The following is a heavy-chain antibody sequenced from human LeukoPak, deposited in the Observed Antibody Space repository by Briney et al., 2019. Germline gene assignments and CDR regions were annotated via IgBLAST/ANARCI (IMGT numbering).Heavy chain of an antibody. CDR3: ARDNHPYYDILTGYYAGFDY. Sequence: SETLSLTCTVSGGSISCSSYYWGWIRQPPGKGLEWIGSIYYSGSTYYNPSLKSRVTISVDTSKNQFSLKLSSVTAADTAVYYCARDNHPYYDILTGYYAGFDYWGQGTLVTVSS. D-gene: IGHD3-9*01. CDR2: IYYSGST. CDR1: GGSISCSSYY. J-gene: IGHJ4*02. V-gene: IGHV4-39*07.